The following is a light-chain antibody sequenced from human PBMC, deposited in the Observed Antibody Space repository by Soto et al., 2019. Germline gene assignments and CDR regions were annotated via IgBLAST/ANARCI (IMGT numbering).Light chain of an antibody. CDR2: DVS. CDR3: CAYAGSYTHYV. J-gene: IGLJ1*01. Sequence: QSALTQPRSVSGSPGQSIPISCTGTRSDVGGYNYVSWYRQHPGKAPKLMIYDVSKRPSGVPDRFSGSKSGNTASLTISGLQAEDEADYYCCAYAGSYTHYVFGTGTKVTVL. CDR1: RSDVGGYNY. V-gene: IGLV2-11*01.